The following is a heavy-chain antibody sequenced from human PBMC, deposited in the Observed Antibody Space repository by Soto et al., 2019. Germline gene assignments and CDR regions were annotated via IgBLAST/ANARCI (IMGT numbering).Heavy chain of an antibody. D-gene: IGHD4-17*01. CDR1: GGSISSGGYY. Sequence: SETLSLTCTVSGGSISSGGYYWSWIRQHPGKGLEWIGYIYYSGSTYYNPSLKSRVTISVDTSKNQFSLKLSSVTAADTAVYYCASMTTVTTIDYWGQGTLVTVSS. V-gene: IGHV4-31*03. J-gene: IGHJ4*02. CDR2: IYYSGST. CDR3: ASMTTVTTIDY.